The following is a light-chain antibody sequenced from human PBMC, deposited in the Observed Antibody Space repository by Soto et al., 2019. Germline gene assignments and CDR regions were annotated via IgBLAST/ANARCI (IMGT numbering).Light chain of an antibody. CDR2: EVS. Sequence: QSALTQPPSASGSPGQSVTISCTGTSSDVGGYNYVSWYQQHPGKAPKLMIYEVSKRPSGVPDRFSGSKSGNTASLTVSGLQAEDEAEYYCSSYADSNNLVFGGGTKL. V-gene: IGLV2-8*01. CDR1: SSDVGGYNY. CDR3: SSYADSNNLV. J-gene: IGLJ2*01.